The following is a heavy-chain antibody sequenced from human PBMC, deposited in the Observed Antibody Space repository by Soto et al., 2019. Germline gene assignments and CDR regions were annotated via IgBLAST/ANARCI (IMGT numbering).Heavy chain of an antibody. J-gene: IGHJ4*02. V-gene: IGHV4-39*02. CDR3: ARAPDY. CDR2: LYPNGNS. Sequence: QLHLQESGPGLVKPSETLSLTCSVSGASVSSAGTHYWGWIRQPPGQGLEWIGSLYPNGNSYYNPSLKPRVTISVDTSKNQFPLKLTSVTAPDPAVYHCARAPDYWGQGTLVTVSS. CDR1: GASVSSAGTHY.